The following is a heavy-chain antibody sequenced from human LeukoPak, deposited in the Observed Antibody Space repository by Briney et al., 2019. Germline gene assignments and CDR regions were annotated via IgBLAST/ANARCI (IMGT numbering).Heavy chain of an antibody. CDR3: ARDLTYYDILTGYSYYYGMDV. CDR2: IYHSGST. J-gene: IGHJ6*02. D-gene: IGHD3-9*01. CDR1: GGSISTYS. Sequence: SSETLSLTCTVSGGSISTYSWSWIRQPPGKGLEWIGYIYHSGSTYYNPSLKSRVTISVDRSKNQFSLKLSSVTAADTAVYYCARDLTYYDILTGYSYYYGMDVWGQGTTVTVSS. V-gene: IGHV4-30-2*01.